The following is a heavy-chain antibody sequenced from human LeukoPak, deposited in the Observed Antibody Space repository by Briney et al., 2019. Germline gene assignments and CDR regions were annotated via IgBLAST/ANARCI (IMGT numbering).Heavy chain of an antibody. CDR1: GFTVSSNY. V-gene: IGHV3-66*01. J-gene: IGHJ6*03. CDR2: IYSGGST. D-gene: IGHD1-26*01. Sequence: GGSLRLSCAASGFTVSSNYMSWVRQAPGKGLEWVSVIYSGGSTYYADSVKGRFTISRDNSKNTLYLQMNSLRAEDTAVYYCAREVGATDYYYYYMDVWGKGTTVTVSS. CDR3: AREVGATDYYYYYMDV.